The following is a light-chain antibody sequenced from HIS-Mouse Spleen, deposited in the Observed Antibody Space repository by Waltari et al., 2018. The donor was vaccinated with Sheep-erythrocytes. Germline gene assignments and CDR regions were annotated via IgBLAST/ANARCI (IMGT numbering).Light chain of an antibody. CDR3: QQYNNWPET. J-gene: IGKJ1*01. Sequence: EIVMTQSPATLSVSPGERATLSCRASQSVSSHLAGYQQQPGPAPRLLIYGASTRATGIPARFSGSGSGTEFTLTISSMQSEDFAVYYCQQYNNWPETFGQGTKVEIK. CDR2: GAS. CDR1: QSVSSH. V-gene: IGKV3-15*01.